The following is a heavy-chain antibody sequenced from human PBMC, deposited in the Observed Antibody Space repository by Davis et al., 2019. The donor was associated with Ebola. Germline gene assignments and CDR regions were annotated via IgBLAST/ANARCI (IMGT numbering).Heavy chain of an antibody. CDR2: MFYGGIT. CDR3: AKSNVPSYVTGRYRSSSWFDT. D-gene: IGHD3-10*01. V-gene: IGHV4-59*02. Sequence: SETLSLTCSVSGGSVRSYYWSWIRQSPGKGLKSIGYMFYGGITNYNPSLKSRATMSVDTSTNEFSLKLTSVTAADTALYYCAKSNVPSYVTGRYRSSSWFDTWGQGSLVTVSS. CDR1: GGSVRSYY. J-gene: IGHJ5*02.